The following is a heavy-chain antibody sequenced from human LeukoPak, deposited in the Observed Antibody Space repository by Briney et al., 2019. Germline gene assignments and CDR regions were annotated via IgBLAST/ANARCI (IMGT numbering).Heavy chain of an antibody. J-gene: IGHJ4*02. Sequence: ASVKVSCKASGYTFTGYYMHWVRQAPGQGLEWMGWINPNSGGTNYAQKFQGRVTMTRDTSISTAYMELSRLRSDDTAVYYCARVRRYCSSTSCPFFDYWGQGTLVTVSS. V-gene: IGHV1-2*02. D-gene: IGHD2-2*01. CDR2: INPNSGGT. CDR3: ARVRRYCSSTSCPFFDY. CDR1: GYTFTGYY.